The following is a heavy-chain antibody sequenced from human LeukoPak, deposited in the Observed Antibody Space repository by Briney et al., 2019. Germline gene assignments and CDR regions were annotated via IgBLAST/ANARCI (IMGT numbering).Heavy chain of an antibody. Sequence: SETLSLTCTVSGGSISSGGYYWSWIRQPPGKGLEWIGYIYHSGSTYYNPSLKSRVTISVDRSKNQFSLKLSSVTAADTAVYYCARVRPRYCSSTSCYPYFDYWGQGTLVTVSS. CDR3: ARVRPRYCSSTSCYPYFDY. D-gene: IGHD2-2*01. CDR2: IYHSGST. CDR1: GGSISSGGYY. V-gene: IGHV4-30-2*01. J-gene: IGHJ4*02.